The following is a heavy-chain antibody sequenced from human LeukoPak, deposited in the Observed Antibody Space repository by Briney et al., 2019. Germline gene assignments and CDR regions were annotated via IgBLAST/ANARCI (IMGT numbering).Heavy chain of an antibody. CDR1: GGTFSSYA. CDR2: IIPILGIA. V-gene: IGHV1-69*04. J-gene: IGHJ6*02. D-gene: IGHD2-2*01. CDR3: ARDQTRDCSSTSCYGHYYYYGMDV. Sequence: SVKVPCKASGGTFSSYAISWVRQAPGQGLEWMGRIIPILGIANYAQKFQGRVTITADKSTSTAYMELSSLRSEDTAVYYCARDQTRDCSSTSCYGHYYYYGMDVWGQGTTVTVSS.